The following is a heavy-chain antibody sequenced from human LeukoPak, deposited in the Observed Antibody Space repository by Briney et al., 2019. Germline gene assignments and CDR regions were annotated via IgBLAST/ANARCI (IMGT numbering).Heavy chain of an antibody. D-gene: IGHD3-3*01. J-gene: IGHJ4*02. Sequence: PSETLSLTCAVSSDFFTTSHWWSWFRQPPGKGLEWIGEISEGGMTNYNPSLQSRVTMSLDKSKRQFSLKLTSVTAADTATYFCARVIPHGWRQNDFWGQGTLVTVSS. CDR2: ISEGGMT. CDR1: SDFFTTSHW. CDR3: ARVIPHGWRQNDF. V-gene: IGHV4-4*02.